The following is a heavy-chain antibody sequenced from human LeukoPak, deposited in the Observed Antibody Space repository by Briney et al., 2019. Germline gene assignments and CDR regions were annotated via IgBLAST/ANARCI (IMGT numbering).Heavy chain of an antibody. CDR2: INHSGST. D-gene: IGHD5-18*01. Sequence: SETLSLTCAVYGGSFSGYYWSWIRQPPGKGLEWIGEINHSGSTNYNPSLKSRVTISVDTSKNQFSLKLSSVTAADTAVYYCARGLPSNTAMVKGAIDYWGQGTLVTVSS. CDR3: ARGLPSNTAMVKGAIDY. CDR1: GGSFSGYY. V-gene: IGHV4-34*01. J-gene: IGHJ4*02.